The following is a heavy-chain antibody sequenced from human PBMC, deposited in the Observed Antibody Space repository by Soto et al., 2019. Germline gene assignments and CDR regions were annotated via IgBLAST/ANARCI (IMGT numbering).Heavy chain of an antibody. V-gene: IGHV3-23*01. CDR1: GFTFSDYA. D-gene: IGHD3-10*01. Sequence: EVELLESGGTLVQPGGSLRLSCAASGFTFSDYAMTWVRQAPGKGLEWVSSISGSGGSTYYADSVKGRFTISRDNSKNTPYLQMNSLRVEDTAVYFCARGLGELWFGDLLPDYWGQGTLVTVSS. CDR2: ISGSGGST. J-gene: IGHJ4*02. CDR3: ARGLGELWFGDLLPDY.